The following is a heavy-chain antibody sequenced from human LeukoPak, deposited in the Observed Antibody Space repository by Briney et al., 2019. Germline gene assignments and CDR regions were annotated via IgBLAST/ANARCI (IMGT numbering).Heavy chain of an antibody. V-gene: IGHV3-9*01. CDR2: ISWNSGSI. Sequence: PGRSLRLSCAASGFTFDDYAMHWVRQAPGKGLEWVSGISWNSGSIGYADSVKGRFTISRDNAKNSLYLQMNSLRAEDTAVYYCARDLNPPNIAVAGNWFDPWGQGTLVTVSS. J-gene: IGHJ5*02. D-gene: IGHD6-19*01. CDR1: GFTFDDYA. CDR3: ARDLNPPNIAVAGNWFDP.